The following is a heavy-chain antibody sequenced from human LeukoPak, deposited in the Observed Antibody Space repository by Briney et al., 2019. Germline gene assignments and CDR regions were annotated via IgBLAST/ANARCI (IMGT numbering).Heavy chain of an antibody. D-gene: IGHD3-10*01. CDR1: RFTFDDYA. V-gene: IGHV3-9*01. J-gene: IGHJ4*02. CDR3: ARDLRGGLRGVMGSLDY. Sequence: GRSLRLSCAASRFTFDDYAMHWVRQAPGKGLEWVSGISWNSGSIGYTDSVKGRFTISRDNSKNTLYLQMNSLRAEDTAVYYCARDLRGGLRGVMGSLDYWGQGTLVTVSS. CDR2: ISWNSGSI.